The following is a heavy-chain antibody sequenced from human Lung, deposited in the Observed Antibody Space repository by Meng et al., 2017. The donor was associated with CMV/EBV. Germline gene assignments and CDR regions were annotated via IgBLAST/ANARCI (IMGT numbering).Heavy chain of an antibody. D-gene: IGHD1-14*01. CDR2: TRNKASGFTT. CDR1: GLTLSDYY. Sequence: ASGLTLSDYYMAWVRQAPGKGLEWVARTRNKASGFTTEYAASVKGRFTISRDDSKNSLYLQMDSLKTEDTAVYHCARAGAGTRYFDYWGQGTLVTVSS. CDR3: ARAGAGTRYFDY. J-gene: IGHJ4*02. V-gene: IGHV3-72*01.